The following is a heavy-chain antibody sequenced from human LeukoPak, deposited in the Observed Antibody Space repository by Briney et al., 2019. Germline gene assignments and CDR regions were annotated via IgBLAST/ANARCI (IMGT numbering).Heavy chain of an antibody. J-gene: IGHJ4*02. D-gene: IGHD6-13*01. CDR1: GFTFSTYA. CDR2: ISGSGGST. CDR3: AKSIWYSSSWYFDY. Sequence: GGSLRLSCEASGFTFSTYAMTWVRQAPGKGLEWVSAISGSGGSTYYADSVKGRFTISRDNSQNTLYLQMNSLRAEDTAVYHCAKSIWYSSSWYFDYWGQGTLVTVSS. V-gene: IGHV3-23*01.